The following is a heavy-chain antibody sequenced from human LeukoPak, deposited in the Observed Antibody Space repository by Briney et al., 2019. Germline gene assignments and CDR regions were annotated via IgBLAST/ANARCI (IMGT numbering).Heavy chain of an antibody. CDR1: GFIFSNYG. Sequence: GRSLRLSCAASGFIFSNYGMHWVRQAPGKGLDWVAVIAYDGSAEYYADSVKGRFTISRDNSKNTMYLQMNSLRAEDTAVYHCGKMLNGGHAHAALDYWGQGTLVTVSS. V-gene: IGHV3-30*18. CDR3: GKMLNGGHAHAALDY. J-gene: IGHJ4*02. CDR2: IAYDGSAE. D-gene: IGHD2-15*01.